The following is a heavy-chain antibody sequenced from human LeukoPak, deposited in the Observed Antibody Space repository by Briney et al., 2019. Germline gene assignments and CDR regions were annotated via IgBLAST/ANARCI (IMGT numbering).Heavy chain of an antibody. J-gene: IGHJ4*03. Sequence: ASVKVSCKASGYTFTNYPIAWLRQAPGQGLEWMGWINVVSGATNYAQRFRGRVSMTTDTSTSNTYMELRSLISDDTAVYYCARGRFPGSGSYYNSFDFYGHGTLVTVSS. CDR1: GYTFTNYP. V-gene: IGHV1-18*01. D-gene: IGHD3-10*01. CDR2: INVVSGAT. CDR3: ARGRFPGSGSYYNSFDF.